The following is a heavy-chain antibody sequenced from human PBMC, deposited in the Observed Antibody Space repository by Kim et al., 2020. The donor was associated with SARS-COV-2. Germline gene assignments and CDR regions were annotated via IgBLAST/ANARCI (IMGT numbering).Heavy chain of an antibody. V-gene: IGHV1-69*04. J-gene: IGHJ2*01. Sequence: SVKVSCKPSGGTFSTFGVSWVRQAPGQGLEWMGRIIPMDGIAHYAQKFRGRVTITADRSTSTAYMELSGLRSEDTAVYYCAREMSSILVVPRYWHFDLWGRGTLVTVSS. CDR3: AREMSSILVVPRYWHFDL. CDR1: GGTFSTFG. D-gene: IGHD2-8*02. CDR2: IIPMDGIA.